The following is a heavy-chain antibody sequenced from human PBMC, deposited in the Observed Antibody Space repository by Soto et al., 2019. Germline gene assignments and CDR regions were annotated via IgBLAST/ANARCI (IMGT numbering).Heavy chain of an antibody. J-gene: IGHJ6*02. CDR2: IYYSEST. Sequence: SETLSLTCFVSGGSISSFYWSWIRQPPGKGLEWIGHIYYSESTNYNPSLKSRVTISVDRSKNQFSLKLSSVTAADTAVYYCARTPYYHYYGMDVWGQGTTVTVSS. D-gene: IGHD1-26*01. CDR1: GGSISSFY. CDR3: ARTPYYHYYGMDV. V-gene: IGHV4-59*01.